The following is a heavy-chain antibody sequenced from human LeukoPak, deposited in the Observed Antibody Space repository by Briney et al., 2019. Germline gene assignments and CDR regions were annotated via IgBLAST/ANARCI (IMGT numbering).Heavy chain of an antibody. J-gene: IGHJ4*02. Sequence: GGSLRLSCTASGFTFGDYAMSWVRQAPGKGLEWVGFIRSKAYGGTTEYAASVKGRFTISRDDSKSIAYLQMNSLKTEDKAVYYCTRARLWSGYYPPFGYWGQGTLVTVS. CDR1: GFTFGDYA. D-gene: IGHD3-3*01. V-gene: IGHV3-49*04. CDR3: TRARLWSGYYPPFGY. CDR2: IRSKAYGGTT.